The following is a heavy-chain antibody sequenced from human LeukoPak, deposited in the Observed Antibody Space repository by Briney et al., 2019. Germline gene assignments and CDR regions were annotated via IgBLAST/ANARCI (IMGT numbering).Heavy chain of an antibody. V-gene: IGHV1-2*02. D-gene: IGHD6-19*01. CDR2: INPNSGGT. Sequence: ASVKVSCKASGYTFTGYYMHWVRQAPGQGLEWMGWINPNSGGTNYAQKFQGRVTMTRDTSISAAYMELSRLRSDDTAVYYCARAVAGSRDAFDIWGQGTMVTVSS. J-gene: IGHJ3*02. CDR3: ARAVAGSRDAFDI. CDR1: GYTFTGYY.